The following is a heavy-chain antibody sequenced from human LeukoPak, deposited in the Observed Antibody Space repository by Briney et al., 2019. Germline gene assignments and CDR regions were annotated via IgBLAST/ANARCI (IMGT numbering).Heavy chain of an antibody. V-gene: IGHV3-21*01. CDR2: ISSSSSYI. CDR3: AKERVAAAGRPYYYYMDV. D-gene: IGHD6-13*01. Sequence: PGGSLRLSCAASGFTFSSYSMNWVRQAPGKGLGWVSSISSSSSYIYYADSVKGRFTISRDNAKNSLYLQMNSLRAEDTAVYYCAKERVAAAGRPYYYYMDVWGKGTTVTVSS. CDR1: GFTFSSYS. J-gene: IGHJ6*03.